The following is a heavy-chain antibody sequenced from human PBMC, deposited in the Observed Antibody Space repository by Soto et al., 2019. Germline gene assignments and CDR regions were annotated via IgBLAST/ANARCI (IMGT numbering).Heavy chain of an antibody. CDR3: AKERSMVRGWGVDAFDI. J-gene: IGHJ3*02. V-gene: IGHV3-23*01. D-gene: IGHD3-10*01. CDR2: ISGSGGST. CDR1: GFTFSSYA. Sequence: GGSLRLSCAASGFTFSSYAMSWVRQAPGKGLEWVSAISGSGGSTYYADSVKGRFTISRDNSKNTLYLQMNSLRAEDTAVYYCAKERSMVRGWGVDAFDIWGQGTMVTVSS.